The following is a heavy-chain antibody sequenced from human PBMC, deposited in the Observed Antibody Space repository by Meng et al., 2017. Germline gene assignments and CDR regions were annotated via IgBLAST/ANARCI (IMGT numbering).Heavy chain of an antibody. J-gene: IGHJ4*02. CDR1: GYTFTGYY. V-gene: IGHV1-2*06. CDR3: ARDYGSGRIILHFDY. D-gene: IGHD3-10*01. CDR2: INPNSGGT. Sequence: QVHVGRAGAGVKKPGASVKVSCKASGYTFTGYYMHWVRQAPGQGLEWMGRINPNSGGTNYAQKFQGRVTMTRDTSISTAYMELSRLRSDDTAVYYCARDYGSGRIILHFDYWGQGTLVTVSS.